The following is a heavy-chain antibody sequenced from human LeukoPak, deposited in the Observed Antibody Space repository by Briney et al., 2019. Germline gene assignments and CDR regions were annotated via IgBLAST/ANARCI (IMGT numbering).Heavy chain of an antibody. D-gene: IGHD3-22*01. CDR3: ARGDDSGYYDYFDY. CDR2: IYAGGKT. Sequence: GGSLRLSCAASGFTVDSNYLSWVRQAPGKGLEWVSTIYAGGKTYYAASVKGRFTISRDFSKNTVFHHMNSLRAEDTAMYYCARGDDSGYYDYFDYWGQGALVTVSS. J-gene: IGHJ4*02. CDR1: GFTVDSNY. V-gene: IGHV3-53*01.